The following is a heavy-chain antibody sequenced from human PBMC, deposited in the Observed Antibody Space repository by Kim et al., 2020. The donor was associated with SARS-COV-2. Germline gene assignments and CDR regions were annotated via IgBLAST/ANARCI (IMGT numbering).Heavy chain of an antibody. Sequence: SETLSLTCTVSGGSISSGGYYWSWIRQHPGKGLEWIGYIYDSGSTYYNPSLKSRVTISVDTSKNQFSLKLSSVTAADTAVYYCANLSGYDSVSWFDPWGQGTLVTVSS. CDR2: IYDSGST. CDR3: ANLSGYDSVSWFDP. V-gene: IGHV4-31*03. D-gene: IGHD3-10*01. CDR1: GGSISSGGYY. J-gene: IGHJ5*02.